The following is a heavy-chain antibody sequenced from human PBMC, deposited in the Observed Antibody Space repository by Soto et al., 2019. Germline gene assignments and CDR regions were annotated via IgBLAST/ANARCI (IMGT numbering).Heavy chain of an antibody. V-gene: IGHV1-18*01. J-gene: IGHJ4*02. CDR3: ARALYYYDNSGLAY. CDR1: GYTFTSYG. CDR2: INIYSGDA. D-gene: IGHD3-22*01. Sequence: QVRLEQSGPEVKKPGASVKVSCKASGYTFTSYGIIWVRQAPGQGLEWMGWINIYSGDANYAQSFQDRVTMTRDTSTNTVYMEMRTLRSDDTAVYYCARALYYYDNSGLAYWGQGTLVTVSS.